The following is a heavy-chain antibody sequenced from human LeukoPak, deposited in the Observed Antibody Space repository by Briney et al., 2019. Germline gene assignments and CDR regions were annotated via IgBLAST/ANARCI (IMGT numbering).Heavy chain of an antibody. J-gene: IGHJ6*02. V-gene: IGHV1-46*01. CDR3: ARDLPLGTTYYYGMDV. Sequence: ASVKVSCKASGYTFTSYYMHWVRQAPGQGLEWMGIINPSGGSTSYAQKFQGRVTMTRDTSTSTVYMELSSLRSEDTAVYYCARDLPLGTTYYYGMDVWGQGTTVTVSS. CDR2: INPSGGST. D-gene: IGHD1-7*01. CDR1: GYTFTSYY.